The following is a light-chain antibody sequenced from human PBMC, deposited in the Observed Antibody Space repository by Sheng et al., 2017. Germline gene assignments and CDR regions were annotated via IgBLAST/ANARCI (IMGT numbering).Light chain of an antibody. CDR2: GAT. CDR3: QQYANSPRT. V-gene: IGKV3D-15*01. CDR1: QSVSRN. J-gene: IGKJ1*01. Sequence: EVVLTQSPGTLSLSPGERATLSCRASQSVSRNLAWYQQKPGQAPRLLIYGATSRATGIPARFSGSGSGTEFTLTISSLQSEDFAVYYCQQYANSPRTFGQGTKVEIK.